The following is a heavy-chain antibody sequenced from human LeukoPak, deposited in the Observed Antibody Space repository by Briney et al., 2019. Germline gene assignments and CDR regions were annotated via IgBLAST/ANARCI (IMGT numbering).Heavy chain of an antibody. CDR1: GDSISSSDCY. V-gene: IGHV4-39*01. D-gene: IGHD3-10*01. CDR3: ARQTGSGLFSLP. J-gene: IGHJ4*02. CDR2: IYFSGGT. Sequence: PSETLSLTCTVSGDSISSSDCYWGWIRQPPGKGLEWIGSIYFSGGTYYNASLKSRVTISVDTSKNQFSLKLSSVTAADTAVYYCARQTGSGLFSLPGGQGTLVTVSS.